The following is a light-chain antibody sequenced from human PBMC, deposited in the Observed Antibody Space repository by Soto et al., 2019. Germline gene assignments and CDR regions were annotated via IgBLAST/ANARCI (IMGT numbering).Light chain of an antibody. Sequence: QSALTQPASVSGSPGQPVTISCTGTSSDVGGYNHVSWYQQHPGKAPKLLIYEVSNRPSGVSNRFSGSQSGNSASLTISGLQTEDEDDYYCSSYTTTHTRVFGAGTKRTVL. J-gene: IGLJ1*01. CDR1: SSDVGGYNH. CDR3: SSYTTTHTRV. V-gene: IGLV2-14*01. CDR2: EVS.